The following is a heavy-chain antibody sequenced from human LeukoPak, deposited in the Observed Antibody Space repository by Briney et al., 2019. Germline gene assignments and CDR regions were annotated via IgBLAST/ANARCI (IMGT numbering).Heavy chain of an antibody. V-gene: IGHV4-59*01. CDR2: IYYSGST. D-gene: IGHD6-13*01. CDR1: GGSISSYY. J-gene: IGHJ3*02. Sequence: PSETLSLTCTVSGGSISSYYWSWIRQPPGKGLEWIGYIYYSGSTNYNPSLKSRVTISVDTSKNQFSLKLSSVTAADTAVYYCASQQLNDAFDIWGQGTMVTVSS. CDR3: ASQQLNDAFDI.